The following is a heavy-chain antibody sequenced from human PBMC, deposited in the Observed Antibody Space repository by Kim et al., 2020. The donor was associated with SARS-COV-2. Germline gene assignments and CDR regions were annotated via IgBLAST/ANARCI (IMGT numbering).Heavy chain of an antibody. V-gene: IGHV3-74*01. Sequence: DSVQGRFTIPRDNARNTLYLQMSSVRVENTCVYYCVRGGVHWVTRVIVFDIWGQGTTVTVSS. CDR3: VRGGVHWVTRVIVFDI. D-gene: IGHD2-21*01. J-gene: IGHJ3*02.